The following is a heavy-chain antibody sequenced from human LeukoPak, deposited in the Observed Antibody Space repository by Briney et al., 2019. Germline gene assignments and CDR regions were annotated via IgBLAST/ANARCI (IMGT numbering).Heavy chain of an antibody. Sequence: SETLSLTCAVYGGSFSGYYWSWIRRPPGKGLEWIGETNHSGSTNYNPSLKSRVTISVDTSKNQFSLKLSSVTAADTAVYYCARGLSAAPPGRYWGQGTLVTVSS. CDR2: TNHSGST. V-gene: IGHV4-34*01. CDR3: ARGLSAAPPGRY. CDR1: GGSFSGYY. D-gene: IGHD6-13*01. J-gene: IGHJ4*02.